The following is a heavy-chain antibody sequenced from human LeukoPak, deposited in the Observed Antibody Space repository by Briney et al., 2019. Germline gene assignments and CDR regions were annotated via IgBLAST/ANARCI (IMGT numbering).Heavy chain of an antibody. J-gene: IGHJ6*02. D-gene: IGHD3-3*01. CDR1: GFTFSSYA. Sequence: GGSLRPSCAASGFTFSSYAMHWVRQAPGKGLEWVAVISYDGSNKYYADSVKGRFTISRDNSKNTLYLQMNSLRAEDTAVYYCARDRGFLEWSYGMDVWGQGTTVTVSS. CDR3: ARDRGFLEWSYGMDV. CDR2: ISYDGSNK. V-gene: IGHV3-30-3*01.